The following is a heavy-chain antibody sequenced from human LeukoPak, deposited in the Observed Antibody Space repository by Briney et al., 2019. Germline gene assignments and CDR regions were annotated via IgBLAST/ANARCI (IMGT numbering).Heavy chain of an antibody. Sequence: GRSLRLSCAASGFTFDDYAMHWVRQAPGKGLEWVSGISWNSGSIGYADSVKGRFTISRDNAKNSLYLQMNSLRAEDTALYYCARGDSSGWYPDAFDIWGQGTMVTVSS. CDR3: ARGDSSGWYPDAFDI. CDR1: GFTFDDYA. CDR2: ISWNSGSI. V-gene: IGHV3-9*01. D-gene: IGHD6-19*01. J-gene: IGHJ3*02.